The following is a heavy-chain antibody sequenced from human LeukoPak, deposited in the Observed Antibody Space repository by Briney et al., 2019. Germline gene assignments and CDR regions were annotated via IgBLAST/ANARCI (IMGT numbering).Heavy chain of an antibody. V-gene: IGHV4-4*02. J-gene: IGHJ5*02. CDR1: GGSISSSNW. D-gene: IGHD6-13*01. CDR2: IYHSGIT. Sequence: SETLSLTCAVSGGSISSSNWRSWVRQPPGKGLEWIGEIYHSGITNYNPSLKSRLTISVDKSKDQFSLKLSSVTAADTAVYYCAREGSRYSKGRNWFDPWGQGTLVTVSS. CDR3: AREGSRYSKGRNWFDP.